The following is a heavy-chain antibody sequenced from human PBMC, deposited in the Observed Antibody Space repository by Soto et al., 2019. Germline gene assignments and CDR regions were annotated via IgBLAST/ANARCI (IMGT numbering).Heavy chain of an antibody. CDR2: IHHSGTT. Sequence: QVLLQGSGPGLVKASQTLSLDCTVSGDPIGSGDFYWTWIRQTPERGLEWIGNIHHSGTTSYNPSLGSRLSISMDTSRNVFSLSLTSVTVADTAVYFCARDLIVFDTTGFHFWGRGILVSV. J-gene: IGHJ4*01. CDR3: ARDLIVFDTTGFHF. V-gene: IGHV4-30-4*01. D-gene: IGHD3-9*01. CDR1: GDPIGSGDFY.